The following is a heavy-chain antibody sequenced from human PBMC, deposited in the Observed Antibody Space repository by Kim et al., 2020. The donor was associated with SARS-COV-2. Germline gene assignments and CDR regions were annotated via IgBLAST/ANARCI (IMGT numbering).Heavy chain of an antibody. CDR3: ARFASFQDDYGDETSKYYFDY. V-gene: IGHV4-31*03. J-gene: IGHJ4*02. D-gene: IGHD4-17*01. CDR1: GGSISSGGYY. Sequence: SETLSLTCTVSGGSISSGGYYWSWIRQHPGKGLEWIVYIYYSGSTYDNPSLKSRVTISVDTSKNQFSLMLSSVTAADTAVYYCARFASFQDDYGDETSKYYFDYWGQGTPVTVSS. CDR2: IYYSGST.